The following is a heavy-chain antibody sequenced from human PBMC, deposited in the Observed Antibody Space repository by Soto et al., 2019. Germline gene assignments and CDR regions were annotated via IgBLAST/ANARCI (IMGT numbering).Heavy chain of an antibody. J-gene: IGHJ4*02. CDR3: ARQEAFDGNPLDF. CDR2: TYYRSKWYN. CDR1: GDTVSSNSAA. V-gene: IGHV6-1*01. Sequence: SQTLSLTCAISGDTVSSNSAAWNWIRQSPSRGLEWLGRTYYRSKWYNDYAISVRSRITISPDTSKNQFSLQLKSVTPEDSAVYYCARQEAFDGNPLDFWGQGALGTVAS. D-gene: IGHD3-3*02.